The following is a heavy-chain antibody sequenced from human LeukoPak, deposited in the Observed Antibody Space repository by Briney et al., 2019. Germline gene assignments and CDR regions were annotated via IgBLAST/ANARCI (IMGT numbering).Heavy chain of an antibody. D-gene: IGHD3-3*01. CDR3: ARELDDLRD. Sequence: KPSETLSLTCTVSGYSISSGYYWGWIRQPPGKGLEWIGSIYHSGSTYYNPSLKSRVTISVDTSKNQFSLKLSSVTAADTAVYYCARELDDLRDWGQGTLVTVSS. J-gene: IGHJ4*02. CDR1: GYSISSGYY. CDR2: IYHSGST. V-gene: IGHV4-38-2*02.